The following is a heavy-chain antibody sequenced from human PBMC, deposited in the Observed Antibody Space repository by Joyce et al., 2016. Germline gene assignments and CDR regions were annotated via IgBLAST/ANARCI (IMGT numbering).Heavy chain of an antibody. Sequence: QVQLVQSGSELKKPGASVKVSCKASGYSFSSYAINWVRQAPGQGLEWMGWINPNSGNPTYAQGFTGRFVFSLDTSVSTAYLQISNLKAEDTAVYYCARVDRSGSLNWFDPWGQGTLVTVSS. CDR2: INPNSGNP. CDR3: ARVDRSGSLNWFDP. D-gene: IGHD6-19*01. V-gene: IGHV7-4-1*02. J-gene: IGHJ5*02. CDR1: GYSFSSYA.